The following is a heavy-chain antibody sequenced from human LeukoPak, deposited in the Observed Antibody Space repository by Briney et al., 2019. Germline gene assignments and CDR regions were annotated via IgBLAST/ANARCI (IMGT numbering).Heavy chain of an antibody. CDR2: IYYSGST. CDR3: ARDLRYFDWLKTYYFDY. J-gene: IGHJ4*02. V-gene: IGHV4-39*01. Sequence: PSETLSLTCTVSGGSTSSSSYYWGWIRQPPGKGLEWIGSIYYSGSTYYNPSLKSRVTISVDTSKNQFSLKLSSVTAADTAVYYCARDLRYFDWLKTYYFDYWGQGTLVTVSS. D-gene: IGHD3-9*01. CDR1: GGSTSSSSYY.